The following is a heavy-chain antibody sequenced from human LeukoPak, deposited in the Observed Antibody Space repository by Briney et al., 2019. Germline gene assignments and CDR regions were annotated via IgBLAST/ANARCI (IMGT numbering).Heavy chain of an antibody. V-gene: IGHV1-18*01. CDR2: ISAYNGNT. J-gene: IGHJ6*02. CDR3: ARSISGSSTYYYYGMDV. D-gene: IGHD1-26*01. CDR1: GYTFTSYG. Sequence: ASVKVSCKASGYTFTSYGISWVRQAPGQGLEWMGWISAYNGNTNCAQKLQGRVTMTTDTSTSTAYMELRCLRSDDTAVYYCARSISGSSTYYYYGMDVWGQGTTVTVSS.